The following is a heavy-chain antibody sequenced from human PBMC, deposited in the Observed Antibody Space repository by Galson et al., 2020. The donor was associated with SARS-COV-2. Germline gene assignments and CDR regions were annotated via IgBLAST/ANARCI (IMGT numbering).Heavy chain of an antibody. CDR1: GGSISSYY. D-gene: IGHD5-12*01. J-gene: IGHJ4*02. CDR3: ARDQFGWLQLQGYFDY. CDR2: IYTSGST. Sequence: TLSLTCTVSGGSISSYYWSWIRQPAGKGLEWIGRIYTSGSTNYNPSLKSRVTMSVDTSKNQFSLKLSSVTAADTAVYYCARDQFGWLQLQGYFDYWGQGTLVTVSS. V-gene: IGHV4-4*07.